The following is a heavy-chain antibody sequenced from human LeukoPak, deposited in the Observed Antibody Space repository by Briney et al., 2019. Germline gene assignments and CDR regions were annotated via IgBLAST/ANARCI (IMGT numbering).Heavy chain of an antibody. CDR2: INHSGST. D-gene: IGHD3-22*01. CDR1: GGSFSGYY. CDR3: ARERPYYDSSGYNRDFDY. Sequence: SETLSLTCAVYGGSFSGYYWSWIRQPPGKGLEWIGEINHSGSTNYNPSLKSRVTISVDTSKNQFSLKLSSVTAADTAVYYCARERPYYDSSGYNRDFDYWGQGTLVTVSS. J-gene: IGHJ4*02. V-gene: IGHV4-34*01.